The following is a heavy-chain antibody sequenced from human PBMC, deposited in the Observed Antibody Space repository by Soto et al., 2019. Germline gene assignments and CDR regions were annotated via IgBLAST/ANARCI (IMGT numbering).Heavy chain of an antibody. Sequence: PSETLSLTCTVSGASFSHFYWSWIRQVPGKGLEWLGYIYDSGSANYNPSVKSRVTMSVDTSKTQFSLDLGSVTAADTAVYFCAASYYAILPGHFAFDIWGHGTMVTGSS. CDR3: AASYYAILPGHFAFDI. CDR2: IYDSGSA. J-gene: IGHJ3*02. CDR1: GASFSHFY. V-gene: IGHV4-59*01. D-gene: IGHD3-9*01.